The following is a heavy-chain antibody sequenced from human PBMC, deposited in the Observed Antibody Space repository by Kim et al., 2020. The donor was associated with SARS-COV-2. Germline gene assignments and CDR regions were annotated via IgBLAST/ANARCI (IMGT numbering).Heavy chain of an antibody. V-gene: IGHV3-7*01. Sequence: GGSLRLSCAASGFTFSSYWMSWVRQAPGKGLEWVANIKQDGSEKYYVDSVKGRFTISRDNAKNSLYLQMNSLRAEDTAVYYCARADPYYYDSSGYLSSITFGLWYYGMDVWGQGTTVTVSS. CDR1: GFTFSSYW. J-gene: IGHJ6*02. CDR2: IKQDGSEK. CDR3: ARADPYYYDSSGYLSSITFGLWYYGMDV. D-gene: IGHD3-22*01.